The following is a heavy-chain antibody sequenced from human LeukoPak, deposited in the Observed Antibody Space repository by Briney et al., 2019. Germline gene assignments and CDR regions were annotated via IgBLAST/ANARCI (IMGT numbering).Heavy chain of an antibody. CDR3: ARLSRVAGRLNGIDP. Sequence: SETLSLTCTVSGGSISSSSYYWGWIRQPPGKGLEWIGIISYSGSTYYNPSLKSRVIISVDTFKNQFSLKVSSVTAADTAVYYCARLSRVAGRLNGIDPWGQGILVTVSS. D-gene: IGHD6-19*01. CDR1: GGSISSSSYY. CDR2: ISYSGST. V-gene: IGHV4-39*01. J-gene: IGHJ5*02.